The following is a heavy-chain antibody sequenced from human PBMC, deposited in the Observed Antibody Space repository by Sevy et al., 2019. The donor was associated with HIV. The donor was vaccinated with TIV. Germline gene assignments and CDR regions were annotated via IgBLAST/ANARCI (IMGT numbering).Heavy chain of an antibody. CDR2: ISGSGEST. CDR3: AKSSLPYGDYHFDQ. J-gene: IGHJ4*02. D-gene: IGHD4-17*01. V-gene: IGHV3-23*01. Sequence: GGSLRLSCAASGFDFSDPYMDWVRQAPGQGLEWVAAISGSGESTYYAGAVKGRFTISRDNSKNTLYLQMNSLRAEDTAVYYCAKSSLPYGDYHFDQWGQGTLVTVSS. CDR1: GFDFSDPY.